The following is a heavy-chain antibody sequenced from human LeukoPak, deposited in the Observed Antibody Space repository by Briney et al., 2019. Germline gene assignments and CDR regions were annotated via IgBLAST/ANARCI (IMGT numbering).Heavy chain of an antibody. CDR3: AREEDYYGSDY. CDR2: INAGNGNT. Sequence: ASVKVSCKASGYTFTSYAMHWVRQAPGQRLEWMGWINAGNGNTRYSQKFQGRVTITRDTSASTAYMELSSLRSEDTAVYYCAREEDYYGSDYWGQGTLVTVSS. D-gene: IGHD3-10*01. J-gene: IGHJ4*02. CDR1: GYTFTSYA. V-gene: IGHV1-3*01.